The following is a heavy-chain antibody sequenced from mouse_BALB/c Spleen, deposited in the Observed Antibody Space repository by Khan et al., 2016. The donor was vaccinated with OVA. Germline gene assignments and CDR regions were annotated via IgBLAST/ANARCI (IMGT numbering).Heavy chain of an antibody. CDR2: INPNNGDT. D-gene: IGHD2-1*01. CDR1: GYTFTSYY. V-gene: IGHV1S81*02. CDR3: GRSGYGNPFAY. J-gene: IGHJ3*01. Sequence: QVQLQQPGAELVKPGASVKISCKASGYTFTSYYMYWVKQRPGQGLEWIGGINPNNGDTHFNEKFKNKATLTVDKSSSTAYMQLSSLTSEASAVCYCGRSGYGNPFAYWGQGTLVTVSA.